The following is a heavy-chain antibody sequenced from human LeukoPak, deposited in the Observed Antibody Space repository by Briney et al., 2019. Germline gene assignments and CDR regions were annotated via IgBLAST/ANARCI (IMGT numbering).Heavy chain of an antibody. D-gene: IGHD3-9*01. J-gene: IGHJ3*02. CDR3: ARGGYYDILTGYETVDAFDI. V-gene: IGHV1-18*01. Sequence: GSSVKVSCKASGGTFSSDFITWVRQAPGQGPEWMGRISVHNGNTNYAQKLQGRVTMTTDTSTSTAYMELRSLRSDDTAVYYCARGGYYDILTGYETVDAFDIWGQGTMVTVSP. CDR2: ISVHNGNT. CDR1: GGTFSSDF.